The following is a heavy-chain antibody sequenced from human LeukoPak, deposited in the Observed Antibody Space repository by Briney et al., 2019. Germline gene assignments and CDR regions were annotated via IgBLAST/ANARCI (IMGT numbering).Heavy chain of an antibody. CDR1: GGSFSGYY. CDR3: AVEYCSSTSCFDY. J-gene: IGHJ4*02. V-gene: IGHV4-34*01. Sequence: SETLSLTCAVYGGSFSGYYWSWIRQPPGKGLEWIGEINHSGSTNYNPSLKSRVTISVDTSKNQFSLKLRSVTAADTAVYYCAVEYCSSTSCFDYWAQGTLVTVSS. D-gene: IGHD2-2*01. CDR2: INHSGST.